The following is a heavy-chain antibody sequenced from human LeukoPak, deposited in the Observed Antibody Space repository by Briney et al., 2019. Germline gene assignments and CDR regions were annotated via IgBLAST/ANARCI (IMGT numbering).Heavy chain of an antibody. CDR2: IYHSGST. Sequence: SQTLSLTCAVSGGSISSGGYSWSWIRQPPGKGLEWIGYIYHSGSTHYNPSLKSRVTMSVDTSKNQFSLKLSSVTAVDTAVYYCARKENVYYYFDYWGQGTLVTVSS. V-gene: IGHV4-30-2*01. J-gene: IGHJ4*02. CDR1: GGSISSGGYS. CDR3: ARKENVYYYFDY. D-gene: IGHD3-10*01.